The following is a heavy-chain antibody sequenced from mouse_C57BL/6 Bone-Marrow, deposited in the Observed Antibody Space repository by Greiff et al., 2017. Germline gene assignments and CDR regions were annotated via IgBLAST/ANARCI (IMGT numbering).Heavy chain of an antibody. CDR1: GYTFTSYW. CDR2: IDPSDSYT. J-gene: IGHJ2*01. Sequence: QVQLQQPGAELVKPGASVKLSCKASGYTFTSYWMQWVKQRPGQGLEWIGEIDPSDSYTNYNQKFKGKATLTVDPSSSTAYMQLSSLTSEDSAVYYCARGYYGSSYYYFDDWGQGTTLTVSS. D-gene: IGHD1-1*01. V-gene: IGHV1-50*01. CDR3: ARGYYGSSYYYFDD.